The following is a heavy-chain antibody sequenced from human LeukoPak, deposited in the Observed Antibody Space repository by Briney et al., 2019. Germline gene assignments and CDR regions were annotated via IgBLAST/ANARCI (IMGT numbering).Heavy chain of an antibody. CDR3: ARVSRRWGDPDFDY. D-gene: IGHD3-10*01. J-gene: IGHJ4*02. CDR1: GGSISSGGYY. CDR2: IYYSGST. V-gene: IGHV4-31*03. Sequence: SQTLSLTCTVSGGSISSGGYYWSWIRQHPGKGLEWIGYIYYSGSTYYNPSLKSRVTISVDTSKNQFSLKLSSVTAADTAVYYCARVSRRWGDPDFDYWGQGTLVTVSS.